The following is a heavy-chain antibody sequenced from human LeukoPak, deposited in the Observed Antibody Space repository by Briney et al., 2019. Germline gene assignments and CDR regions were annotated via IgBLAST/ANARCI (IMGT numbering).Heavy chain of an antibody. CDR3: ASQLWLQSPFDP. Sequence: SETLSLTCTVSGDSISSYYWNWIRQPPGKGLEWIGYIYHSGSTYYNPSLKSRVTISVDRSKNQFSLKLSSVTAADTAVYYCASQLWLQSPFDPWGQGTLVTVSS. J-gene: IGHJ5*02. CDR1: GDSISSYY. CDR2: IYHSGST. V-gene: IGHV4-59*12. D-gene: IGHD5-18*01.